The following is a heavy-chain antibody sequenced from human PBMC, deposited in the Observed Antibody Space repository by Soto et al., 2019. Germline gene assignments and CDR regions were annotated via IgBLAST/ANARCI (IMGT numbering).Heavy chain of an antibody. D-gene: IGHD3-10*01. CDR2: ISSSGSTT. CDR1: GFTFSDYY. Sequence: GSLRLSCAASGFTFSDYYMSWIRQAPGKGLEWVSYISSSGSTTYYADSVKGRFTISRDNAKNSLYLQMNSLRAEDTAVYYCARVRYYGSGSSINWFDPWGQGTLVTVSS. J-gene: IGHJ5*02. CDR3: ARVRYYGSGSSINWFDP. V-gene: IGHV3-11*01.